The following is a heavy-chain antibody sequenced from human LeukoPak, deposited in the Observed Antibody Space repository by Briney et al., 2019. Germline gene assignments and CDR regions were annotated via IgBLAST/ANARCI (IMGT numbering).Heavy chain of an antibody. CDR3: AKDLHAFYDSSGYFDY. J-gene: IGHJ4*02. V-gene: IGHV3-23*01. CDR1: GFTFRNYA. Sequence: GRSLRLSCSASGFTFRNYAMNWVRQAPGKGLEWGSAISGNGGSTYYADSVKGRFTISRDNSKNTLYLQMNSLRAEDTAVYYCAKDLHAFYDSSGYFDYWGQGTLVTVSS. CDR2: ISGNGGST. D-gene: IGHD3-22*01.